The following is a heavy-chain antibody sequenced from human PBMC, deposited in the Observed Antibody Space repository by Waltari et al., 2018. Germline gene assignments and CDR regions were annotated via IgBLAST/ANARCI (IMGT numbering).Heavy chain of an antibody. CDR1: GFSFMGFA. V-gene: IGHV3-23*01. J-gene: IGHJ4*02. CDR3: AKGSRGYTNYFFDS. D-gene: IGHD3-16*02. Sequence: EVQLLESAGGLVQPGEALRLSCAASGFSFMGFAMTWVRQAPGEGLDGGASISGSGATPFYADSVKGRFTIVRDNSRDTVYLQMNSLRVDDSAVYYCAKGSRGYTNYFFDSWGQGTLVSVSS. CDR2: ISGSGATP.